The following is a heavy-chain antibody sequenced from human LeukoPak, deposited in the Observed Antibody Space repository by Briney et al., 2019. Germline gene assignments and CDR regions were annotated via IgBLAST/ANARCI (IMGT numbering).Heavy chain of an antibody. CDR3: ARASDFYQIFHY. CDR1: GGSISSYY. J-gene: IGHJ4*02. Sequence: SETLSLTCTVSGGSISSYYWSWIRQPAGKGLEGIGRIYNSGSTNYNSSLKSRVTMSVDTSKNQFSLKLSSVTAADTAVYYCARASDFYQIFHYWGQGTLVTVSS. D-gene: IGHD2-21*01. CDR2: IYNSGST. V-gene: IGHV4-4*07.